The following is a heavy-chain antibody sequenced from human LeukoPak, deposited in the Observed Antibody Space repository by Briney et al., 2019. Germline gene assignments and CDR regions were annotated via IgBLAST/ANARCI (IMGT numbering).Heavy chain of an antibody. V-gene: IGHV3-7*01. CDR1: GFTFSSYW. Sequence: GGSLRLSCAASGFTFSSYWMSWVRQAPGKGLEWVANIKQDGSEKYYVDSVKGRFTISRDNAKNSLYLQMNSLRAEDTAVYYCGRAVLIPRRNWFGPWGQGTLVTVSS. CDR2: IKQDGSEK. CDR3: GRAVLIPRRNWFGP. D-gene: IGHD3-16*01. J-gene: IGHJ5*02.